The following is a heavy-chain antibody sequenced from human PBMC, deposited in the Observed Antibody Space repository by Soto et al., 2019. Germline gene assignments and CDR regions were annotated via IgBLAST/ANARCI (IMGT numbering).Heavy chain of an antibody. CDR2: IYYSGST. Sequence: ASETLSLTCTVSGGSISSYYWSWIRQPPGKGLEWIGYIYYSGSTNYNPSLKSRVTISVDTSKNQFSLKLSSVTAADTAVYYCARDQTLVPAASGYYYGMDVWGQGTTVTVSS. CDR1: GGSISSYY. D-gene: IGHD2-2*01. V-gene: IGHV4-59*01. J-gene: IGHJ6*02. CDR3: ARDQTLVPAASGYYYGMDV.